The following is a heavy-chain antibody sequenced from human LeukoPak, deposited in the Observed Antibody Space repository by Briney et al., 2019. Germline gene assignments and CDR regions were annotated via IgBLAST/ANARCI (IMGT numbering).Heavy chain of an antibody. Sequence: GGSLRLSCAASGFTFSSYWMSWVRQAPGKGLEWVANIKQDGSEKYYVDSAKGRFTISRDNAKNSLYLQMNSLRAEDTAVYYCARVEFYSGYDNFDYWGQGTLVTVSS. D-gene: IGHD5-12*01. V-gene: IGHV3-7*01. J-gene: IGHJ4*02. CDR3: ARVEFYSGYDNFDY. CDR2: IKQDGSEK. CDR1: GFTFSSYW.